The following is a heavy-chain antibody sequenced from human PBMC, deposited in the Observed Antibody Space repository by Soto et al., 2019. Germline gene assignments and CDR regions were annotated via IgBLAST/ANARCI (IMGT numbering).Heavy chain of an antibody. CDR1: GGSSGWY. V-gene: IGHV4-34*01. CDR2: ISSGIT. J-gene: IGHJ4*02. CDR3: ARGPYSRGVGATNPSH. Sequence: SETLSLTCAVYGGSSGWYWTWIRQSPVKGLEWIGEISSGITNYNPSLKSRVTISADTSKNQFSLKLSSVTAADTAVYYCARGPYSRGVGATNPSHWGQGTPVTVSS. D-gene: IGHD1-26*01.